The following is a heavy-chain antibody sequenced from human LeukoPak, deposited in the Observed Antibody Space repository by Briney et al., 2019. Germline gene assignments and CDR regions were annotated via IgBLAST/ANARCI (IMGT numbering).Heavy chain of an antibody. CDR3: ARDRGLGHDY. J-gene: IGHJ4*02. Sequence: SETLSLTCTVSGGSISSYYWSWIRQPPGKGLEWIGYIYYSGSTNYNPSLKSRVTISVDMSKNQFSLKLSSVTAADTAVYYCARDRGLGHDYWGQGTLVTVSS. CDR2: IYYSGST. V-gene: IGHV4-59*01. D-gene: IGHD3-16*01. CDR1: GGSISSYY.